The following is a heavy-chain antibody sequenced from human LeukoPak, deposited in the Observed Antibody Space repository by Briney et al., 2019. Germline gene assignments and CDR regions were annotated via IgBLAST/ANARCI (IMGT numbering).Heavy chain of an antibody. D-gene: IGHD3-22*01. V-gene: IGHV4-59*01. J-gene: IGHJ5*02. CDR1: GGSISSYY. CDR2: IYYSGST. CDR3: ARDQIDSSGYYYSNWFDP. Sequence: KPSETLSLTCTVSGGSISSYYWSWIRQPPGKGLEWIGYIYYSGSTNYNPSLKSRVTISVGTSKNQFSLKLSSVTAADTAVYYCARDQIDSSGYYYSNWFDPWGQGTLVTVSS.